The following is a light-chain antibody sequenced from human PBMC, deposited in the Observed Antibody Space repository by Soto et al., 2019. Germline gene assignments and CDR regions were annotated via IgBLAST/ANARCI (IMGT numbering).Light chain of an antibody. V-gene: IGLV3-25*02. CDR2: KDT. Sequence: SYELTQPPSVSVSPGQTARITCSGDELSKQYSFWYQQKPGQAPVLVIYKDTERASGIPERFSGSSSGTTVTLTISGVRAEDEATYYCQSPDDTGDYCLFGNGTKVTV. CDR3: QSPDDTGDYCL. J-gene: IGLJ1*01. CDR1: ELSKQY.